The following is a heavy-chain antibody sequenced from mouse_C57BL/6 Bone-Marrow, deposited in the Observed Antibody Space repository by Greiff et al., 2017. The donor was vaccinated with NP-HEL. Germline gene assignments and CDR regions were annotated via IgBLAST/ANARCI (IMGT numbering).Heavy chain of an antibody. CDR1: GFSLSTSGMG. V-gene: IGHV8-12*01. D-gene: IGHD1-1*01. CDR3: ARRPNYYGSNYTMDY. Sequence: QVTLKESGPGILQSSQTLSLTCSFSGFSLSTSGMGVSWIRQPSGKGLEWLAHIYWDDDKRYNPSLKSRLTISKDTSRNQVFLKITSVDTADTATYYCARRPNYYGSNYTMDYWGQGTSVTVSS. CDR2: IYWDDDK. J-gene: IGHJ4*01.